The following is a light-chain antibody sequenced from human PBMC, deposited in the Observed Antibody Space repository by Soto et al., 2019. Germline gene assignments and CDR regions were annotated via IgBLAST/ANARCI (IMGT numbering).Light chain of an antibody. Sequence: EIVLTQSPATLSLSPGERATFSCRASQSVSSSLAWYQQKPGQAPRLLIFDVSNRATGIPARVSGSGSGTDFTLTISSLEPEDFALYYCQQRSSWPWTFGQGTKVEIK. CDR2: DVS. CDR3: QQRSSWPWT. J-gene: IGKJ1*01. V-gene: IGKV3-11*01. CDR1: QSVSSS.